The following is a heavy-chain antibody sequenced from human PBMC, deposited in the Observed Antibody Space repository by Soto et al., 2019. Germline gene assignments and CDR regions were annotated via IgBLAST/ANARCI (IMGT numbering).Heavy chain of an antibody. Sequence: QVQLVQSAAEVKKPGSSVRVSCKASGGTLSSYAISWVRQAPGQGLDWVGGTVPITLSTHYAQKFQGRVIITADEATNTVYMDLSILRSEDTAVYYFAIDRSGITGKTRNIYAMDVWGQGTTVTVSS. CDR3: AIDRSGITGKTRNIYAMDV. D-gene: IGHD6-13*01. CDR2: TVPITLST. V-gene: IGHV1-69*01. CDR1: GGTLSSYA. J-gene: IGHJ6*02.